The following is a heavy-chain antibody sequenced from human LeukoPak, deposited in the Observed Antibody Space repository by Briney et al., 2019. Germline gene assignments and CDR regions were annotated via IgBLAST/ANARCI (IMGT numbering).Heavy chain of an antibody. CDR3: ARDGIAAAGTPNSSYYYGMDV. V-gene: IGHV3-33*01. CDR2: IWYDGSNK. Sequence: PGGSLRLSCAAAGFTFGSYGMHWVRQAPGKGLEWVAVIWYDGSNKYYADSVKGRFTISRDNSKNTLYLQMNSLRAEDTAVYYCARDGIAAAGTPNSSYYYGMDVWGQGTTVTVSS. CDR1: GFTFGSYG. D-gene: IGHD6-13*01. J-gene: IGHJ6*02.